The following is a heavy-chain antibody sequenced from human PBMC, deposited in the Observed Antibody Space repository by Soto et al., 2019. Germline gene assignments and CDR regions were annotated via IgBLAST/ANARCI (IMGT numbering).Heavy chain of an antibody. Sequence: GGSLRLSCATSGFTFSTYAMHWVRQAPGKGLEYVSAISSNGRSTYYANSVKGRFTISRDNSKNTLYLQMDSLRAEDMAVYYCARDRCTNGVCYAPSDDWGQGTPVTVPS. CDR2: ISSNGRST. V-gene: IGHV3-64*01. CDR3: ARDRCTNGVCYAPSDD. J-gene: IGHJ1*01. CDR1: GFTFSTYA. D-gene: IGHD2-8*01.